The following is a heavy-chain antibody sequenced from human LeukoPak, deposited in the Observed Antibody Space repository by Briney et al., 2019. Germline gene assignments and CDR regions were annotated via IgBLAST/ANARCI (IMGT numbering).Heavy chain of an antibody. Sequence: SETLSLTCAVSGGSISSGGYSWSWIRQPPGKGLEWIGYIYHSGSTYYNPSLKSRVTISVDRSKNQFSLKLSSVTAADTAVYYCARGPNYSSGWFVFDYWGLGTLVTVSS. D-gene: IGHD6-19*01. CDR3: ARGPNYSSGWFVFDY. CDR1: GGSISSGGYS. J-gene: IGHJ4*02. CDR2: IYHSGST. V-gene: IGHV4-30-2*01.